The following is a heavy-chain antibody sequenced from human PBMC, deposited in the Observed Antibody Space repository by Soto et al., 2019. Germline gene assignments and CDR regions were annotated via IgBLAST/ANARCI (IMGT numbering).Heavy chain of an antibody. CDR1: GYTFTSYG. CDR2: ISAYNGNT. CDR3: ARDPYLGYCSSTSCRHDAFDI. J-gene: IGHJ3*02. V-gene: IGHV1-18*01. D-gene: IGHD2-2*01. Sequence: ASVKVSCKASGYTFTSYGISWVRQAPGQGLEWMGWISAYNGNTNYAQKLQGRVTMTTDTSTSTAYMELRSLRSDDTAVYYCARDPYLGYCSSTSCRHDAFDIWGQGTVVTVSS.